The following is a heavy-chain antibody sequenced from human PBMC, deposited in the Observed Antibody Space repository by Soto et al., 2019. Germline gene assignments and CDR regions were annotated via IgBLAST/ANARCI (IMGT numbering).Heavy chain of an antibody. V-gene: IGHV1-69*13. J-gene: IGHJ5*02. CDR3: ARGLRAQWELLSNWFDP. Sequence: ASVKVSCKASGGTFSSYAISWVRQAPGQGLEWMGGIIPIFGTANYAQKFQGRVTITADESTGTAYMELSSLRSEDTAVYYCARGLRAQWELLSNWFDPWGQGTLVTVSS. CDR1: GGTFSSYA. CDR2: IIPIFGTA. D-gene: IGHD1-26*01.